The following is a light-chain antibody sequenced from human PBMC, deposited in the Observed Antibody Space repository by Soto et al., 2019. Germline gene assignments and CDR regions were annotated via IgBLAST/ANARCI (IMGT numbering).Light chain of an antibody. J-gene: IGKJ4*01. CDR2: DVS. CDR1: QSVSSS. V-gene: IGKV3-11*01. CDR3: QQRSNWPLT. Sequence: EIVLTQSPATLSLSPGERATLSCRASQSVSSSLAWYQQKPGQTPRLLIYDVSNRATGIPARFSGSGSGTEFTLIVSSLELEDFAVYYCQQRSNWPLTFGGGTKVEIK.